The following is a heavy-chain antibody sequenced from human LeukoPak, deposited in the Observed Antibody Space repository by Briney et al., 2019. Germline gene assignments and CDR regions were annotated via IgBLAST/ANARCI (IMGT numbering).Heavy chain of an antibody. J-gene: IGHJ4*02. D-gene: IGHD2-15*01. CDR1: GGSISSSVYY. Sequence: PSETLSLTCTVSGGSISSSVYYWGYIRQPPGKGLEWIGSIHYTGSTYYNLSLKSRVTISVDTSKKQFSLKLSSVTAADTAVYYCARARVIAATQTLDYWGQGTLVTVSS. CDR3: ARARVIAATQTLDY. CDR2: IHYTGST. V-gene: IGHV4-39*01.